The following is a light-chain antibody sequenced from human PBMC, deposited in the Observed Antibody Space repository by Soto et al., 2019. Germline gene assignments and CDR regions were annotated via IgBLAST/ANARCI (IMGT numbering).Light chain of an antibody. CDR2: DVS. Sequence: QSVLTQPASVYGSPGQSITISCTGTSSDVGGYNYVSWYQQHPGKAPKLMIYDVSNRPPGVSNRFSGSKSGNTASLTISGLQAEDEADYYCSSYTSSSTLVFGTGTKVTVL. CDR3: SSYTSSSTLV. V-gene: IGLV2-14*01. J-gene: IGLJ1*01. CDR1: SSDVGGYNY.